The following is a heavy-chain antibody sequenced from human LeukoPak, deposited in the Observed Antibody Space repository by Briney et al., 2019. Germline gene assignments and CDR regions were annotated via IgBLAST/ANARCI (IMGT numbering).Heavy chain of an antibody. D-gene: IGHD6-13*01. Sequence: SQTLSLTCTVSGGSISSGDYYWSWIHQPPGKGLEWIGYIYYSGSTYYNPSLKSRVTISVDTSKNQFSLKLSSVTAADTAVYYCARGKQQLVYDYFDYWGQGTLVTVSS. J-gene: IGHJ4*02. V-gene: IGHV4-30-4*08. CDR1: GGSISSGDYY. CDR2: IYYSGST. CDR3: ARGKQQLVYDYFDY.